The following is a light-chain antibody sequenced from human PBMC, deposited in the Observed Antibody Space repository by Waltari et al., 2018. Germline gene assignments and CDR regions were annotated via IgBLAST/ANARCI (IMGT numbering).Light chain of an antibody. CDR1: QDISNH. V-gene: IGKV1-33*01. CDR3: QQYDDRSIT. J-gene: IGKJ5*01. CDR2: DTS. Sequence: DIQMTQSPSSLSASVGDRVTITCQASQDISNHLNWYQWKPGKAPELLIYDTSNLETGVPSRFSGSGSGTHFSFTISSLQPEDFATYYCQQYDDRSITYGQGTRLEIK.